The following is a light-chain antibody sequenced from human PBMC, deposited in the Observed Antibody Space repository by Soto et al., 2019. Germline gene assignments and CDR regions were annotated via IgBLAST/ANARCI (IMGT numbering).Light chain of an antibody. J-gene: IGKJ1*01. V-gene: IGKV2-30*01. CDR1: QSLVFSDGNTY. CDR2: NLS. CDR3: MTGPHWYSCT. Sequence: DVVMTQSALSLPVTVGQPASISCRSSQSLVFSDGNTYWNCFQQRPGQSPSRLINNLSNRASGVQERFSGSGSGTNFPMTISRVEDEDVGVYSSMTGPHWYSCTFGQGTKVDIK.